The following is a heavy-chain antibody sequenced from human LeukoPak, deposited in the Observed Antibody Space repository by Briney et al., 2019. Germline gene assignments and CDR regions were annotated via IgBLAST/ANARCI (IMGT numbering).Heavy chain of an antibody. Sequence: SETLSPTCTVSGGSISSSSYYWGWFRQPPGTGLEWIGNIYYRGSTYYNPSPKSRVTISVDTSKNQFSLKLGSVTAADTAVYYCARDGARRGLDYWGQGTLVTVSS. CDR2: IYYRGST. J-gene: IGHJ4*02. V-gene: IGHV4-39*07. CDR3: ARDGARRGLDY. D-gene: IGHD3-10*01. CDR1: GGSISSSSYY.